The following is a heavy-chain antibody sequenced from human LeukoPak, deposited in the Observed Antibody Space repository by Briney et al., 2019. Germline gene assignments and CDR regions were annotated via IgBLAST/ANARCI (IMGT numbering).Heavy chain of an antibody. CDR2: IWYNGGRT. Sequence: PGGSLRLSCVASGFTFSNYGMYWVRQAPGKGLEWVAYIWYNGGRTYYTDSAKGRFTISRDNSKNTLYLEMNSLRAGDTAVYYCAKDPVAAAGTFYYTAVWGKGTTVTVSS. V-gene: IGHV3-30*02. J-gene: IGHJ6*03. CDR3: AKDPVAAAGTFYYTAV. D-gene: IGHD6-25*01. CDR1: GFTFSNYG.